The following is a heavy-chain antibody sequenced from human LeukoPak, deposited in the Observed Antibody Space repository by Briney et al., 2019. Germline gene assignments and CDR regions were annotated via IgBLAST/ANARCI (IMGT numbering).Heavy chain of an antibody. V-gene: IGHV4-34*01. CDR3: ARLGSVGYYNYQYMDI. D-gene: IGHD3-10*01. CDR1: GGSLSGYY. J-gene: IGHJ6*03. Sequence: PSETLSLTCAVNGGSLSGYYWSWIRQPPGKGLEWIGEINHIGNTNYDPSLRSRVTISVDTSKNQFSLSLTSATAADTAVYFCARLGSVGYYNYQYMDIWGNGTTVTVSS. CDR2: INHIGNT.